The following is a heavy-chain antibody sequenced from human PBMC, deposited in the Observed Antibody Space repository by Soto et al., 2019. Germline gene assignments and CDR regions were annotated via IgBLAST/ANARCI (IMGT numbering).Heavy chain of an antibody. J-gene: IGHJ6*03. D-gene: IGHD3-16*01. CDR1: GYTFTSYD. Sequence: ASVKVSCKASGYTFTSYDINWVRQATGQGLEWMGWMNPNSGNTGYAQKFQGRVTMTRNTSISTAYMELSSLRSEDTAVYYCARAPHYAPFYYYYMDVWGKGTTVTVSS. CDR2: MNPNSGNT. CDR3: ARAPHYAPFYYYYMDV. V-gene: IGHV1-8*01.